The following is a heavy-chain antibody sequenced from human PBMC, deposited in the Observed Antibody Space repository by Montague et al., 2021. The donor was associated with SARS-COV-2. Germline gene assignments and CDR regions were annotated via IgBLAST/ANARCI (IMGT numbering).Heavy chain of an antibody. CDR3: ARDCYDYGSGSYQRWFDP. Sequence: SETLSLTCTVSGYSISSGYYWGWIRHPPGKGLEWIGSIYHSGSTXYNPSLKSRVTISVDTSKNQFSLTLSSVTAADTAVYYCARDCYDYGSGSYQRWFDPWGQGTLVTVSS. J-gene: IGHJ5*02. CDR1: GYSISSGYY. V-gene: IGHV4-38-2*02. CDR2: IYHSGST. D-gene: IGHD3-10*01.